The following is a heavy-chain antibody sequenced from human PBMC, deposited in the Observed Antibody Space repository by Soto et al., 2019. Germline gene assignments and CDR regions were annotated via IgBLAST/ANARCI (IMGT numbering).Heavy chain of an antibody. J-gene: IGHJ6*02. Sequence: SETLSLTCTVSGGSISSGDYYWSWIRQPPGKGLEWIGYIYYSGSTYYNPSLKSRVTISVDTSKNQFSLKLSSVTAADTAVYYCARDSGSGWYSPNSYYGMDVWGQGTTVTVSS. CDR3: ARDSGSGWYSPNSYYGMDV. CDR1: GGSISSGDYY. CDR2: IYYSGST. D-gene: IGHD6-19*01. V-gene: IGHV4-30-4*01.